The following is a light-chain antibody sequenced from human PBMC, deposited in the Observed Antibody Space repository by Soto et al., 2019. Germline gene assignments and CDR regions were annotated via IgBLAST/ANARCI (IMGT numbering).Light chain of an antibody. CDR2: EAS. V-gene: IGKV1-5*02. CDR1: KRITRG. J-gene: IGKJ5*01. CDR3: QQYNSYPIT. Sequence: DIQMTHSPSTVSPSLGARVTTICGPSKRITRGLAWYQQKPGKAPKFLIYEASSLESGVPSRFSGSGSGTEFTLTISSLQPDDFATYYCQQYNSYPITFGQGTRLEIK.